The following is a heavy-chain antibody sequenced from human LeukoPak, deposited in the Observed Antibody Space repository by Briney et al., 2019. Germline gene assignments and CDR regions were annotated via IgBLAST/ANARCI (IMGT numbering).Heavy chain of an antibody. V-gene: IGHV1-2*06. CDR3: ARPPPPDILTGYHAYLDY. CDR1: GYTFTGYY. Sequence: ASVKVSCKASGYTFTGYYMHWVRQAPGQGLEWMGRINPNSGGTNYAQKFQGRVTMTRDTSISTAYMELSRLRSDDTAVYYCARPPPPDILTGYHAYLDYWGQGTLVTVSS. D-gene: IGHD3-9*01. J-gene: IGHJ4*02. CDR2: INPNSGGT.